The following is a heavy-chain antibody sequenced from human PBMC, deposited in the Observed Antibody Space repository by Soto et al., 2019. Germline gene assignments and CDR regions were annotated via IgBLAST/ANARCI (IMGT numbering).Heavy chain of an antibody. CDR2: IYWNDDK. CDR1: GFSLSTSGVG. D-gene: IGHD3-3*01. Sequence: QITLKESGPTLVKPTQTLTLTCTFSGFSLSTSGVGVGWIRQPPGKALEWLALIYWNDDKHYSPILKSRLPIAKDTSKNHVVLTTTNMDPVDTATYCCADRSFANDSFDVWGQGTMVTVPS. J-gene: IGHJ3*01. CDR3: ADRSFANDSFDV. V-gene: IGHV2-5*01.